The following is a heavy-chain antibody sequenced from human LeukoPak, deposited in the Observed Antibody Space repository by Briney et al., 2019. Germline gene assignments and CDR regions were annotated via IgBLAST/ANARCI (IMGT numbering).Heavy chain of an antibody. CDR2: IYYSGST. D-gene: IGHD5-24*01. V-gene: IGHV4-59*01. J-gene: IGHJ4*02. CDR3: ARDTGDGLDY. CDR1: GGSISSYY. Sequence: SETLSLTCTVSGGSISSYYWSWIRQPPGKGLKWIGYIYYSGSTNYNPSLKSRVTISVDTSKNQFSLKLSSVTAADTAVYYCARDTGDGLDYWGQGTLVTVSS.